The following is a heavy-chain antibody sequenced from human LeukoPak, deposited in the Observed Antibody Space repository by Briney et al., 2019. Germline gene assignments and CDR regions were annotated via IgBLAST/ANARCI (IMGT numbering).Heavy chain of an antibody. CDR1: GFTFSSYG. CDR3: ARYLVGATSAYFDY. CDR2: ISYDGSNK. J-gene: IGHJ4*02. V-gene: IGHV3-30*03. Sequence: GGSLRPSCAASGFTFSSYGMHWVRQAPGKGLEWVAVISYDGSNKYYADSVKGRFTISRDNSKNTLYLQMNSLRAEDTAVYYCARYLVGATSAYFDYWGQGTLVTVSS. D-gene: IGHD1-26*01.